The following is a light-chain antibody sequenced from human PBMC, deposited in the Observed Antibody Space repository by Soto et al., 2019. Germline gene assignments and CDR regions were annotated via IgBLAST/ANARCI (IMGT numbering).Light chain of an antibody. CDR2: GAS. CDR3: QQYNNWPGT. Sequence: EIVLTQSPGTLPVSPGERATLSFRASQSVSSKLAWYQQKPGQAPRLLFYGASTGATGIPARFSGSGSETEFTLSISSLQSEDFAVYYCQQYNNWPGTFGQGTKVDIK. V-gene: IGKV3-15*01. CDR1: QSVSSK. J-gene: IGKJ1*01.